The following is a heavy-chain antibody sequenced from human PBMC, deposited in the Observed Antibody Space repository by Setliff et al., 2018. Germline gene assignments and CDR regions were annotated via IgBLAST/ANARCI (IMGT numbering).Heavy chain of an antibody. CDR3: ARGRIQLWKYYFDY. Sequence: SETLSLTCAVYGGSFSGYYWSWIRQPPGKGLEWIGEINHSGSTNYNPSLRSRVTISVDTSKNQFSLKLSSVTAADTAVYYCARGRIQLWKYYFDYWGQGTLVTVSS. J-gene: IGHJ4*02. CDR2: INHSGST. D-gene: IGHD5-18*01. V-gene: IGHV4-34*01. CDR1: GGSFSGYY.